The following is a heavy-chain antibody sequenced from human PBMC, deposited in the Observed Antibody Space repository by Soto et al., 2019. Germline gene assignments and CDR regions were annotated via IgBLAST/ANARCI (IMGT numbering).Heavy chain of an antibody. V-gene: IGHV3-23*01. Sequence: PGGSLRLSCAASGFTFSSYAMSWVRQAPGKGLEWVSAISGSGGSTYYADSVKGRLTISRDNSKNTLYLQMNSLRAEDTAVYYCAKSDTMVRGTDWFDPWGQGTLVTVSS. J-gene: IGHJ5*02. CDR2: ISGSGGST. CDR3: AKSDTMVRGTDWFDP. D-gene: IGHD3-10*01. CDR1: GFTFSSYA.